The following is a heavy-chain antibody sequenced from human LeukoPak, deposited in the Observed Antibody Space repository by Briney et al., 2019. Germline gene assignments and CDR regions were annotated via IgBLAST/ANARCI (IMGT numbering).Heavy chain of an antibody. CDR3: ARSIAAAGNGWFDP. Sequence: ASVKVSCKASGYTFTSYDINWVRQATGQGLEWMGWMNPNSGNTGYAQKFQGRVTITRNTSISTAYMELSSLRSEDTAVYYCARSIAAAGNGWFDPWGQGTLVTVSS. CDR2: MNPNSGNT. J-gene: IGHJ5*02. D-gene: IGHD6-13*01. CDR1: GYTFTSYD. V-gene: IGHV1-8*03.